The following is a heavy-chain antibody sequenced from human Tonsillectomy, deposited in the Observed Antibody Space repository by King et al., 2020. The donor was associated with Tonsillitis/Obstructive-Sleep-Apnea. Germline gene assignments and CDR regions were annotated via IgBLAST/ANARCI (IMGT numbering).Heavy chain of an antibody. V-gene: IGHV4-59*08. J-gene: IGHJ4*02. Sequence: QLQESGPGLVKPSETLSLTCTVSGGSISSYYWSWIRQPPGKGLEWIGYIYYSGSTNYNPSLKIRVTISVDTSKNQFSLKLSSVTAADTAVYYCARRSIVVVPAAIIDGYFDYWGQGTLVTVSS. CDR2: IYYSGST. D-gene: IGHD2-2*01. CDR1: GGSISSYY. CDR3: ARRSIVVVPAAIIDGYFDY.